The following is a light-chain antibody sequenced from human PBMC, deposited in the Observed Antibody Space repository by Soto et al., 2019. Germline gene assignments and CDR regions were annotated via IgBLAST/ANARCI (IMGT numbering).Light chain of an antibody. CDR3: PSYDISLSGFHV. Sequence: QSVLTQPPSVSGAPGQRVTISRTGSISNIGAGYDVHWYQQLPGTVPKVLIYGNSNRPSGVPDRFSGSKSGTSASLAITGLQAEDEADYYCPSYDISLSGFHVFGTGTKVTVL. J-gene: IGLJ1*01. V-gene: IGLV1-40*01. CDR1: ISNIGAGYD. CDR2: GNS.